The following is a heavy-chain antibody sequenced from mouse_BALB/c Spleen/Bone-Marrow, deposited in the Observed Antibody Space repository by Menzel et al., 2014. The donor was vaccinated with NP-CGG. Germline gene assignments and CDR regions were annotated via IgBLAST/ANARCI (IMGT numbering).Heavy chain of an antibody. CDR2: IDPGSGST. Sequence: EVQGVESGAELVKPGASVKLSCTASGFNIKDTYIHWVKQRPEQGLEWIGRIDPGSGSTKYDPKFQGKATIKADTSSNTAYVQLNSLTSEDTAVYYCARATPCYPLDYWGQGNSVTVSS. J-gene: IGHJ4*01. CDR1: GFNIKDTY. CDR3: ARATPCYPLDY. V-gene: IGHV14-3*02.